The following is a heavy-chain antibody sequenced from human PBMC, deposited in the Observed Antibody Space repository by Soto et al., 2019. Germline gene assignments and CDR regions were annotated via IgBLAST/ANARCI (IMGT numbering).Heavy chain of an antibody. CDR1: GFTFGNYA. Sequence: GGSLRLSCVASGFTFGNYAMSWVRQAPGKGLQWVSAIGGTGNNIYYADSVKGRFIISRDKSKNTLYLQMNSLRAEDTAVYYCAKDLLPKGFGELTPFDYWGQGTLVTVSS. V-gene: IGHV3-23*01. CDR2: IGGTGNNI. J-gene: IGHJ4*02. CDR3: AKDLLPKGFGELTPFDY. D-gene: IGHD3-10*01.